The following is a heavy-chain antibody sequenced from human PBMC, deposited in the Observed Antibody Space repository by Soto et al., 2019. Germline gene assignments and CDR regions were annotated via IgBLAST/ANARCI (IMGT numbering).Heavy chain of an antibody. CDR1: GFTFRSYS. CDR2: ISTSSSYI. J-gene: IGHJ6*02. CDR3: ARRDYYYYGFDV. Sequence: EVQLAESGGGLVKPGGSLRLSCVASGFTFRSYSMNWVRQAPGKGLEWVSSISTSSSYIYYADSVKGRFTISRDNAKNSLYLQMNSLRAEDTAVYYCARRDYYYYGFDVWGQGTTVTVSS. V-gene: IGHV3-21*01.